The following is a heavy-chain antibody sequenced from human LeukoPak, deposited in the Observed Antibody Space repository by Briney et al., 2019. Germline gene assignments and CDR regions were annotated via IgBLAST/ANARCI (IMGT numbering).Heavy chain of an antibody. CDR2: MNPNSGGT. CDR3: ARDLIGGSYYMDY. CDR1: GYTFTDYY. D-gene: IGHD1-26*01. J-gene: IGHJ4*02. V-gene: IGHV1-2*02. Sequence: ASVKVSCKASGYTFTDYYMHWVRQAPGQGLEWMGWMNPNSGGTNYAQNFQGRVTMTWDTSISTAYMELNRLRSDDTAVYYCARDLIGGSYYMDYWGQGTLVTVSS.